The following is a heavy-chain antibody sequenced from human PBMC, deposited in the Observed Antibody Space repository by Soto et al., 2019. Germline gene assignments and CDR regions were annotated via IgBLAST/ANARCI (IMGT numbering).Heavy chain of an antibody. D-gene: IGHD6-13*01. V-gene: IGHV4-59*01. J-gene: IGHJ4*02. CDR1: GGSISSYY. CDR2: VYYSGTT. Sequence: QVQLQESGPGLVKPSETLSLTCTVSGGSISSYYWTWIRQPPGKGLEWVGYVYYSGTTYYNPCLQGRVTISVDTSKNQFSLKVKSVTAADTAIYYCARAGSTWRYFFDYWGQGSLVTVSS. CDR3: ARAGSTWRYFFDY.